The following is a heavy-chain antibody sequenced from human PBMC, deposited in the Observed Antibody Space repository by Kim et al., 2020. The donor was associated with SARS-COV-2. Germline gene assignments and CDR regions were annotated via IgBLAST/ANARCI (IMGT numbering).Heavy chain of an antibody. D-gene: IGHD4-17*01. J-gene: IGHJ4*02. Sequence: EDSVKGRLHIPRDNAKNSLYLQMNSPRAEDTAVYYCARAGGDYGDYYFDYWGQGTLVTVSS. V-gene: IGHV3-21*01. CDR3: ARAGGDYGDYYFDY.